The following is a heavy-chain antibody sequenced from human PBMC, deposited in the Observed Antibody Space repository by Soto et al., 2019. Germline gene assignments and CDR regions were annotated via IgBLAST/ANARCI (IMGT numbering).Heavy chain of an antibody. J-gene: IGHJ4*02. V-gene: IGHV4-4*07. CDR1: GGSINSYW. CDR2: VYSSGTT. CDR3: ARDIGSYAYADGY. Sequence: PSEKPSLTYSVSGGSINSYWWSWIRQPAGKGLEWIGRVYSSGTTDYNPSLNSRATMSVETSKNQFSLKLTSVTAADTAVYYCARDIGSYAYADGYWGQGLQVTVS. D-gene: IGHD3-10*01.